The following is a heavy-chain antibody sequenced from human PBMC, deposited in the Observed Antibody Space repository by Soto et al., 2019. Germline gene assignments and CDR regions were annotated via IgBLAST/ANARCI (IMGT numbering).Heavy chain of an antibody. CDR2: MNPNSGNT. CDR3: ARWGLGDYYYYYYMDV. Sequence: ASVKVSCKASGYTFTSYDINWVRQATGQGLEWMGWMNPNSGNTGYAQKFQGRVTMTRNTSISTAYMELSSLRSEDTAVYYCARWGLGDYYYYYYMDVWGKGTTVTVSS. J-gene: IGHJ6*03. V-gene: IGHV1-8*01. D-gene: IGHD2-21*02. CDR1: GYTFTSYD.